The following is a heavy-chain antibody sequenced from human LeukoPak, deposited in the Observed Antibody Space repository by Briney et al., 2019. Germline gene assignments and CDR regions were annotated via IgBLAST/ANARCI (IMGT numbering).Heavy chain of an antibody. CDR2: INRHTGGT. Sequence: GASVKGSCKASGYSFTGYNVHWVRHAPGQRPEWIGLINRHTGGTMFAQKFQCRVTMTWDTSIATAYMERNSLISDDTALHFCSTKLADSGYVDSWGQGTLVTVSS. CDR1: GYSFTGYN. CDR3: STKLADSGYVDS. J-gene: IGHJ5*01. V-gene: IGHV1-2*02. D-gene: IGHD5-12*01.